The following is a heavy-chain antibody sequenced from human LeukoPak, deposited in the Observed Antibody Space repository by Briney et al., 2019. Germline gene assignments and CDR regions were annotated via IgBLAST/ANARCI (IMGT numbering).Heavy chain of an antibody. CDR2: IYSGGST. Sequence: GGSLRLSCGASGFTVSSNYMSWVRQAPGKGLEWVSVIYSGGSTYYADSVKGRFTISRDNSKNTLYLQMNSLRAEDTAVYYCAREGSSWPRDFQHWGHGTLVTVSS. CDR1: GFTVSSNY. D-gene: IGHD6-13*01. J-gene: IGHJ1*01. V-gene: IGHV3-66*02. CDR3: AREGSSWPRDFQH.